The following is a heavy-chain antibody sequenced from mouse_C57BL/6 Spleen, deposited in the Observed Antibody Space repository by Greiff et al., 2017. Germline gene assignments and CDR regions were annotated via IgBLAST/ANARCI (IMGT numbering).Heavy chain of an antibody. Sequence: QVQLQQPGAELVMPGASVKLSCKASGYTFTSYWMHWVKQRPGQGLEWIGEIDPSDSYTNYNQQFKGKSTLTVDKSSSTAYMQLSSLTSEDSAVYYCARREDYYGSSSPYYARDYWGQGTSVTVSS. V-gene: IGHV1-69*01. J-gene: IGHJ4*01. CDR1: GYTFTSYW. CDR3: ARREDYYGSSSPYYARDY. CDR2: IDPSDSYT. D-gene: IGHD1-1*01.